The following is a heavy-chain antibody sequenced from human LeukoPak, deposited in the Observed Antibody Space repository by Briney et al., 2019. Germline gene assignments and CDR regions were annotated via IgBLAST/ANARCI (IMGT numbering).Heavy chain of an antibody. V-gene: IGHV1-69*13. CDR1: GGTFISYG. CDR2: SIPLFWIT. J-gene: IGHJ6*04. D-gene: IGHD2/OR15-2a*01. CDR3: ARDRRYTEYYGMDV. Sequence: SVKVSCKASGGTFISYGITWIRRAPGQRLVSIGESIPLFWITNYAQNCQGRGTITADESTTTAYMELSSLRSEDTAVYYCARDRRYTEYYGMDVWGKGTTVTVSS.